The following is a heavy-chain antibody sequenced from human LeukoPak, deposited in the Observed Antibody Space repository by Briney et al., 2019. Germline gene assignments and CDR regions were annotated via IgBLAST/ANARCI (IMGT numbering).Heavy chain of an antibody. CDR3: ARGGGSYYRPLAFDY. Sequence: ASVKVSCKASGGTFSSYAISWVRQAPGQGLEWMGGIIPIFGTANYAQKFQGRVTITTDESTSTAYMELSSLRSEDTAVYYCARGGGSYYRPLAFDYWGQGTLVTVSS. V-gene: IGHV1-69*05. CDR2: IIPIFGTA. D-gene: IGHD1-26*01. J-gene: IGHJ4*02. CDR1: GGTFSSYA.